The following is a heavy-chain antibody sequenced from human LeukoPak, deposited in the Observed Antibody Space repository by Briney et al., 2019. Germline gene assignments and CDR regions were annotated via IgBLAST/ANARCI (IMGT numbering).Heavy chain of an antibody. CDR2: IYYSGST. V-gene: IGHV4-39*02. CDR3: ASDYGDYNFDY. J-gene: IGHJ4*02. D-gene: IGHD4-17*01. CDR1: GGSISSSSYY. Sequence: SETLSLTCTVSGGSISSSSYYWGWIRQPPGKGLGWVGNIYYSGSTYYNPSLKSRVTISVDTSKNHFSLKLNSVTAADTAVYYCASDYGDYNFDYWGQGTLVTVSS.